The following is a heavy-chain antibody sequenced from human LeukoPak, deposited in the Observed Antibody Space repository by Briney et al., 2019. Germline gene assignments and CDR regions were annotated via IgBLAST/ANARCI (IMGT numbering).Heavy chain of an antibody. CDR1: GYTFTSYD. V-gene: IGHV1-46*01. Sequence: ASVKVSCKASGYTFTSYDINWVRQATGQGLEWMGIINPRGTSTNYAQKFQGRVTMTRDMSTSTVYMELSSLRSEDTAVYYCARPSTYYYDSSGYYFDYWGQGTLVTVSS. D-gene: IGHD3-22*01. CDR2: INPRGTST. J-gene: IGHJ4*02. CDR3: ARPSTYYYDSSGYYFDY.